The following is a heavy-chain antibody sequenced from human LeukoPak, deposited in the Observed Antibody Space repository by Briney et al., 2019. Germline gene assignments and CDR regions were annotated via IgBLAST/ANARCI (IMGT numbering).Heavy chain of an antibody. J-gene: IGHJ4*02. CDR3: ARDFGFSPSSGYSFAY. D-gene: IGHD3-22*01. CDR1: GFTFSNYA. Sequence: GGSRRLSCAASGFTFSNYAMNWVRQAPGKGLEWVAVIWYDGSNRQYVDSVKGRFTISRDNSKNTLYLQMNSLRAEDTAVYYCARDFGFSPSSGYSFAYWGQGSLLTVSS. CDR2: IWYDGSNR. V-gene: IGHV3-33*08.